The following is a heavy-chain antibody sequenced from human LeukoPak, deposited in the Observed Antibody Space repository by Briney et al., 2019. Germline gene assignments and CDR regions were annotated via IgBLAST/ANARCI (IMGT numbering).Heavy chain of an antibody. J-gene: IGHJ4*02. CDR2: ISSRSSYI. CDR3: ARVGGVDYDFWSGYYSYYFDY. CDR1: GFTFSSYS. D-gene: IGHD3-3*01. V-gene: IGHV3-21*01. Sequence: GGSLRLSCAASGFTFSSYSMNWVCQAPGKGLEWVSSISSRSSYIYYADSVKGRFTISRDNAKNSLYLQMNSLRAEDTAVYYCARVGGVDYDFWSGYYSYYFDYWGQGTLVTVSS.